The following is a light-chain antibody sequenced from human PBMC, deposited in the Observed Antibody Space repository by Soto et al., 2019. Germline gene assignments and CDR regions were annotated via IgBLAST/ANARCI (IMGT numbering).Light chain of an antibody. V-gene: IGLV7-46*01. CDR1: TGSVSSGHY. CDR2: DTD. J-gene: IGLJ2*01. Sequence: QAVVTQEPSLTVSPGGTVTLTCASSTGSVSSGHYPYWIQQKPGQAPMTLIRDTDNRHSWTPARFSGSLLGGKAALTLSGAQPEDEAEYYCLLSYNDAVVFGGGTKLTVL. CDR3: LLSYNDAVV.